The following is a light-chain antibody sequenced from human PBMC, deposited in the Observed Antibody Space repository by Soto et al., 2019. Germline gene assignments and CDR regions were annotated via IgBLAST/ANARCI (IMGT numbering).Light chain of an antibody. CDR1: QDIRNE. J-gene: IGKJ1*01. V-gene: IGKV1-6*01. Sequence: AIQMTQSPSSLSASVGDRVTITCRASQDIRNELGWYQQKPGKAPKLLIYAASSLQSGVPSRFSGSGSGTDFTLTISSLQPEDFATYDCLQDYNYSWTFGQGTKVEIK. CDR3: LQDYNYSWT. CDR2: AAS.